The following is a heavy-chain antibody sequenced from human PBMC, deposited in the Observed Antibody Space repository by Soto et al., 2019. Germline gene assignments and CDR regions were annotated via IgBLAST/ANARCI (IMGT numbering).Heavy chain of an antibody. CDR3: ASVDYGDYFRLDY. CDR1: GGSISSSSYY. Sequence: PSETLSLTCTVSGGSISSSSYYWGWIRQPPGKGLEWIGSIYYSGSTYYNPSLKSRVTISVDTSKNQFSLKLSSVTAADTAVYYCASVDYGDYFRLDYWGQGTLVTVSS. CDR2: IYYSGST. D-gene: IGHD4-17*01. V-gene: IGHV4-39*01. J-gene: IGHJ4*02.